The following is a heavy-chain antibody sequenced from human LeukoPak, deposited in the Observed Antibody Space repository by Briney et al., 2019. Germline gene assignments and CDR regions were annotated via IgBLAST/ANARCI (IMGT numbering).Heavy chain of an antibody. CDR2: INPSGSST. CDR1: GYTFTSYY. V-gene: IGHV1-46*01. J-gene: IGHJ3*02. D-gene: IGHD6-13*01. Sequence: ASVKLSCKASGYTFTSYYMHWVRQAPRHGLEWMGIINPSGSSTNYAQKLQGRVTMTTDTSTSTAYMELRSLRSDDTAVYYCARDRTYSSSWYRGDRAFDIWCQGTMVTVSS. CDR3: ARDRTYSSSWYRGDRAFDI.